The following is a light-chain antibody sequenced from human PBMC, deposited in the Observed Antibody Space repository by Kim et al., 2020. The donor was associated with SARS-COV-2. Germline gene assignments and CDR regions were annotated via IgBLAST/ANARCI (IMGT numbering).Light chain of an antibody. V-gene: IGKV1-8*01. CDR1: QGISSY. CDR2: AAS. Sequence: FTGDRVTITCRASQGISSYLAWYQQKPGKAPKLLIYAASTLQSGVPSRFSGSGSGTDFTLTISCLQSEDFATYYCQQYYSYPPWTFGQGTKVDIK. CDR3: QQYYSYPPWT. J-gene: IGKJ1*01.